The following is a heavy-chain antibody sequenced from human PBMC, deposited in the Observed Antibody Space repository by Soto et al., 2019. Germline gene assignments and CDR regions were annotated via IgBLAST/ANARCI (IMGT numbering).Heavy chain of an antibody. CDR1: GFTFSSYG. CDR2: IWYDGSNK. Sequence: GGSLRLSCGASGFTFSSYGMHWVRQAPGKGLEWVAVIWYDGSNKYYADSVKGRFTISRDNSKNTLYLQMNSLRAEDTAVYYCAREKGSSSWYHWFDPWGQGTLVTGSS. D-gene: IGHD6-13*01. J-gene: IGHJ5*02. V-gene: IGHV3-33*01. CDR3: AREKGSSSWYHWFDP.